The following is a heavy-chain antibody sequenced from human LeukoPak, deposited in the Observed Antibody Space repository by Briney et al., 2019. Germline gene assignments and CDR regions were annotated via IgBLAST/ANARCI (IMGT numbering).Heavy chain of an antibody. V-gene: IGHV4-38-2*02. Sequence: PSETLSLTCTVSGYSISSGYYWGWIRQPPGKGLEWIGSIYHSGSTYYNPSLKSRVTISVDTSKNQFSLKLSSVTAADTAVYYCARDAAAGISGDNWFDPWGQGTLVTVSS. CDR3: ARDAAAGISGDNWFDP. J-gene: IGHJ5*02. D-gene: IGHD6-13*01. CDR1: GYSISSGYY. CDR2: IYHSGST.